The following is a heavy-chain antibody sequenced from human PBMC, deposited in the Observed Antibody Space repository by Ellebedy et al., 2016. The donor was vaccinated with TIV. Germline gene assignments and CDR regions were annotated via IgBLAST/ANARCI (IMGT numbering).Heavy chain of an antibody. CDR2: IYYSGST. D-gene: IGHD5/OR15-5a*01. V-gene: IGHV4-31*03. Sequence: SETLSLXXTVSGGSISSGGYYWSWIRQHPGKGLEWIGYIYYSGSTYYNPSLKSRVTISVDTSKNQFSLKLSSVTAADTAVYYCARDSFYDSSLWGQGTMVTVSS. CDR3: ARDSFYDSSL. J-gene: IGHJ3*01. CDR1: GGSISSGGYY.